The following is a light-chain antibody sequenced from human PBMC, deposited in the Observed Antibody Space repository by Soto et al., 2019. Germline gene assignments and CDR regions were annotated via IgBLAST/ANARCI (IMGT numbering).Light chain of an antibody. CDR1: QSVSSSY. CDR3: QQYGSSQS. J-gene: IGKJ1*01. CDR2: GAS. Sequence: ESVLKQSPGTLSLSPGERATLSCRASQSVSSSYLAWYQQKPGQAPRLLIYGASIRATGIPDRFSGSGSGTDFTLTISRLEPEDFAVYYCQQYGSSQSFGQGTKVEI. V-gene: IGKV3-20*01.